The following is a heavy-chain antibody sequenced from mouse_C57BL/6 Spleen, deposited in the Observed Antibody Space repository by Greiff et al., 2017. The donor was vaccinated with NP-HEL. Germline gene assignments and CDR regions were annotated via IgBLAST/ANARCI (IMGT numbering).Heavy chain of an antibody. CDR2: IHPNSGST. V-gene: IGHV1-64*01. Sequence: QVQLQQPGAELVKPGASVELSCKASGYTFTSYWMHWVKQRPGQGLEWIGMIHPNSGSTNYNEKFKSKATLTVDKSSSTAYMQLSSLTSEDSAVYYCARDSSGYGYYAMDYWGQGTSVTVSS. J-gene: IGHJ4*01. CDR3: ARDSSGYGYYAMDY. D-gene: IGHD3-2*02. CDR1: GYTFTSYW.